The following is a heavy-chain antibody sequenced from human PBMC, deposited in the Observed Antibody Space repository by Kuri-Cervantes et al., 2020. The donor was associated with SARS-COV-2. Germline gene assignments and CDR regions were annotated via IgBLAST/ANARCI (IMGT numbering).Heavy chain of an antibody. J-gene: IGHJ6*02. CDR3: TTSPLGLVVILRSNYYGMDV. CDR1: GFTFSSYE. CDR2: IKSKTDGGTT. Sequence: GESLKISCAASGFTFSSYEMNWVRQAPGKGLEWVGRIKSKTDGGTTDYAAPVKGRFTISRDDSKNTLCLQMNSLKTEDTAVYYCTTSPLGLVVILRSNYYGMDVWGQGTTVTVSS. D-gene: IGHD3-22*01. V-gene: IGHV3-15*01.